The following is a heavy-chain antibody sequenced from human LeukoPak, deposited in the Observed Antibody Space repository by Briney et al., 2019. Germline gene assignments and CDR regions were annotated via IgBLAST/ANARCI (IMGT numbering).Heavy chain of an antibody. J-gene: IGHJ4*02. CDR2: ISGSGGST. CDR3: AFRGRVTMIVETFDY. Sequence: GGPLRLSCAASGFTFSSYAMSWVRQAPGKGLEWVSAISGSGGSTYYADSVKGRFTISRDNSKNTLYLQMNSLRAEDTAVYYCAFRGRVTMIVETFDYWGQGTLVTVSS. V-gene: IGHV3-23*01. D-gene: IGHD3-22*01. CDR1: GFTFSSYA.